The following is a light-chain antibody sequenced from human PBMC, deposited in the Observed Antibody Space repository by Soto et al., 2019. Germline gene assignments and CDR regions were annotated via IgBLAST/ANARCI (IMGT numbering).Light chain of an antibody. Sequence: EIVMTQSPATLSVSPVERATLSFRASQSVSSNLAWYQQKPGQAPRLLIYGASSRATGIPDRFSGSGSGTDFTLTISRLEPEDFAVYYCQQYGSSPSITFGQGTDWRL. CDR2: GAS. CDR1: QSVSSN. J-gene: IGKJ5*01. V-gene: IGKV3-20*01. CDR3: QQYGSSPSIT.